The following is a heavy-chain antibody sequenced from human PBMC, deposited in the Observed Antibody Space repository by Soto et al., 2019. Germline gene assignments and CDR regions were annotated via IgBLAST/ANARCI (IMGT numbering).Heavy chain of an antibody. CDR3: ARDYYNSGTYGMDV. V-gene: IGHV1-69*13. CDR1: GGTFSSYG. Sequence: SVKVSCKASGGTFSSYGIRWVRQAPGQGLEWMGGIIPMFGTANYAQKFQGRVTITADESTSTAYMELSSLRSEDTAVYYCARDYYNSGTYGMDVWGQGTAVTVSS. D-gene: IGHD3-10*01. J-gene: IGHJ6*02. CDR2: IIPMFGTA.